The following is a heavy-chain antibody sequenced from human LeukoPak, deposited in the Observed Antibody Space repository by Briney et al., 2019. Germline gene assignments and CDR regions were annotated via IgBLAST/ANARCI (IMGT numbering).Heavy chain of an antibody. CDR2: IYSGGST. CDR1: GFTFSSYA. J-gene: IGHJ4*02. D-gene: IGHD4-11*01. Sequence: PGGSLRLSCAASGFTFSSYAMSWVRQAPGKGLEWVSVIYSGGSTYYADSVKGRFTISRDNSKNTLYLQMNSLGAEDTAVYYCARDVHYRTLGYWGQGTLVTVSS. V-gene: IGHV3-53*01. CDR3: ARDVHYRTLGY.